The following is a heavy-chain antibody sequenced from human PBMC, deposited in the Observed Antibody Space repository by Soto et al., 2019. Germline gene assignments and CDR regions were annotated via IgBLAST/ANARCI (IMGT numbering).Heavy chain of an antibody. J-gene: IGHJ5*02. D-gene: IGHD1-26*01. CDR2: ISSSSYT. V-gene: IGHV3-11*06. Sequence: GGSLRLSCAASGFAVSANYMTWVRQAPGKGLEWVSFISSSSYTYYADSVKGRFTISRDNAKNSLYLQMNSLRAEDTAVYYCARVWETPTWFDPWGQGTLVTVSS. CDR1: GFAVSANY. CDR3: ARVWETPTWFDP.